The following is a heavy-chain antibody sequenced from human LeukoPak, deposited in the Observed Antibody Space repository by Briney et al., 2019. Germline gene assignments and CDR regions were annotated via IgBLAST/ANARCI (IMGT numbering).Heavy chain of an antibody. CDR3: ARDLVPLVPAAILSDY. CDR1: GFTCSTYV. Sequence: PGGSLRLSCAASGFTCSTYVMSWVRQAPGKGLEWLSLILHNGDSTYYAGSVKGRFTISRDNSKNTLYLQMNSLRAEDTAVYYCARDLVPLVPAAILSDYWGQGTLVTVSS. V-gene: IGHV3-23*01. D-gene: IGHD2-2*02. J-gene: IGHJ4*02. CDR2: ILHNGDST.